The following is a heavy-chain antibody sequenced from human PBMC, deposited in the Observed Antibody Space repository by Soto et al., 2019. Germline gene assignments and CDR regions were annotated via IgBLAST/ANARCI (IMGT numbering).Heavy chain of an antibody. D-gene: IGHD6-6*01. CDR3: AXXLXXVLEYSSSPLSYYGMDV. Sequence: QVQLVESGGGLVKPGGSLRLSCAASGFTFSDYYMKXXXXXXXXXXXXXXXXXXXGRATYDAAPVKGRFTISRDNAKNXLYLQXXXXGXXXXAXXXCAXXLXXVLEYSSSPLSYYGMDVWGQGTTVTVSS. CDR2: XXXXGRAT. J-gene: IGHJ6*02. V-gene: IGHV3-11*01. CDR1: GFTFSDYY.